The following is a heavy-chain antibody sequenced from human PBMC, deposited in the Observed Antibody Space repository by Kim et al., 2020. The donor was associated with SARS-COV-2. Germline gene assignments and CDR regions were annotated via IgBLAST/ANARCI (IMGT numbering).Heavy chain of an antibody. CDR3: ARPYTSGTYDN. V-gene: IGHV4-39*01. D-gene: IGHD6-19*01. J-gene: IGHJ4*02. CDR2: ST. Sequence: STYNNPSLKSRVAISVDTSKNQFHLKLTSVTAADTAVYYCARPYTSGTYDNWGQGTQVTVSS.